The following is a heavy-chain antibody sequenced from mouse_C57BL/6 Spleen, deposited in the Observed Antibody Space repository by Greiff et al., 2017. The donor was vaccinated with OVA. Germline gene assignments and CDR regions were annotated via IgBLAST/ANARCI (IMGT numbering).Heavy chain of an antibody. CDR2: IDPSDSYT. CDR1: GYTFTSYW. CDR3: ARFTTVVEAYAMDY. Sequence: QVQLQQPGAELVKPGASVKLSCKASGYTFTSYWMQWVKQRPGQGLEWIGEIDPSDSYTNYNQKFKGKATLTVDTSSSTAYMQLSSLTSEDSAVYYCARFTTVVEAYAMDYWGQGTSVTVSS. V-gene: IGHV1-50*01. J-gene: IGHJ4*01. D-gene: IGHD1-1*01.